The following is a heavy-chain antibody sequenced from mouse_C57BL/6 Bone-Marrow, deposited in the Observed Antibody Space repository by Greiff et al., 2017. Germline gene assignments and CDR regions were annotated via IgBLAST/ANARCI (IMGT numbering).Heavy chain of an antibody. CDR2: IYPGDGDT. CDR3: ARLRLDYGSSYNAMDY. V-gene: IGHV1-82*01. CDR1: GYAFSSSW. D-gene: IGHD1-1*01. J-gene: IGHJ4*01. Sequence: QVQLQQSGPELVKPGASVKISCKASGYAFSSSWMNWVKQRPGKGLEWIGRIYPGDGDTNYNGKFKGKATLTADKSSSTAYMQLSSLTSEDSAVYFCARLRLDYGSSYNAMDYWGQGTSVTVSS.